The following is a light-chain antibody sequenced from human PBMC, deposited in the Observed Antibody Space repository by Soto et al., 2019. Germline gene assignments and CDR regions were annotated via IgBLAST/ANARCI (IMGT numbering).Light chain of an antibody. CDR2: EVS. Sequence: SALTKPPSASGSPGQSVTISCTGTSSDVGGYNYVSWYQQHPGKAPKLMIYEVSKRPSGVPDRFSGSKSGNTASLTVSGLQAEDEADYYCSSYAGSNNLVVFGGGTKLTVL. CDR1: SSDVGGYNY. CDR3: SSYAGSNNLVV. V-gene: IGLV2-8*01. J-gene: IGLJ2*01.